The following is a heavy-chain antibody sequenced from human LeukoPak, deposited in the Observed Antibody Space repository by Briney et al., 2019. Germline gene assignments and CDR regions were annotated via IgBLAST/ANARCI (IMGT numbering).Heavy chain of an antibody. V-gene: IGHV3-7*03. CDR1: GFALSSHW. CDR3: ARNNGMDV. CDR2: VNRDGSET. J-gene: IGHJ6*02. Sequence: GGSLRLSCAASGFALSSHWMTWVRQVPGRGPEWVANVNRDGSETYYLDSVKGRFTISKDDAKNSLYLQMNSLRAEDTALYHCARNNGMDVWGQGTTVIVSS.